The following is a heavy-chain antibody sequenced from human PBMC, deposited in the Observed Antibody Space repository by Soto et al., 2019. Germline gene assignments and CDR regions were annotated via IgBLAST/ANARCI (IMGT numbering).Heavy chain of an antibody. J-gene: IGHJ3*02. CDR3: ARDPRSYYDILSGYRGNAFDI. CDR2: INAGNGNT. CDR1: GYTFTSYA. V-gene: IGHV1-3*01. Sequence: QVQLVQSGAEVKKPGASVKVSCKASGYTFTSYAMHWVRQAPGQRLEWMGWINAGNGNTKYSQKFQGRVTITRDTSASTAYMGLSSLRSEDTAVYYCARDPRSYYDILSGYRGNAFDIWGQGTMVTVSS. D-gene: IGHD3-9*01.